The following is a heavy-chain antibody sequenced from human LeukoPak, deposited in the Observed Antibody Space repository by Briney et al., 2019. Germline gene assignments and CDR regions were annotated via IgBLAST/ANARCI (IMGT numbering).Heavy chain of an antibody. V-gene: IGHV3-53*05. CDR1: GFTVSSNY. CDR2: IYSGGST. Sequence: PGGSLRLSWAASGFTVSSNYMSWVRQAPGKGLEWVSVIYSGGSTYYADSVKGRFTISRDNSKNTLDLQMNSLRAEDTAVYYCAKGLASDGWLGHDHWGQGTLVTVSS. CDR3: AKGLASDGWLGHDH. J-gene: IGHJ4*02. D-gene: IGHD5-12*01.